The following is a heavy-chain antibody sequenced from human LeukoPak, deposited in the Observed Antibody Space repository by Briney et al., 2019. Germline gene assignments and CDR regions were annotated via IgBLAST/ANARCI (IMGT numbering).Heavy chain of an antibody. V-gene: IGHV3-23*01. D-gene: IGHD3-3*01. CDR2: ISGSGGST. CDR3: AKVSGLFLEWLTPSYYFDY. J-gene: IGHJ4*02. CDR1: GFTVSSNY. Sequence: GGSLRLSCAASGFTVSSNYMSWVRQAPGKGLEWVSAISGSGGSTYYADSVKGRFTISRDNSKNTLYLQMNSLRAEDTAVYYCAKVSGLFLEWLTPSYYFDYWGQGTLVTVSS.